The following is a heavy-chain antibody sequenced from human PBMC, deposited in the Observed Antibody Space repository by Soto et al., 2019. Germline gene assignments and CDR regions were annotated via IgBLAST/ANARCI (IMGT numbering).Heavy chain of an antibody. J-gene: IGHJ4*02. D-gene: IGHD2-2*03. V-gene: IGHV3-23*01. CDR1: GFTFSDFA. CDR3: AKMEGMDPWAYSFDY. CDR2: IYGGGNGP. Sequence: EVQVLESGGGLVQPGGSLRLSGAATGFTFSDFAMSWVGQAPGKGLGGVSRIYGGGNGPHYADSVKGRVTISRDNSKNTLYLQMNSLRAEDTAVYYCAKMEGMDPWAYSFDYWGQGTLVTVSS.